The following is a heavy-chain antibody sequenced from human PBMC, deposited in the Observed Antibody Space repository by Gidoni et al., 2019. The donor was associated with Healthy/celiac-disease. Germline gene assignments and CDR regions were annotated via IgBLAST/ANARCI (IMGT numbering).Heavy chain of an antibody. J-gene: IGHJ4*02. D-gene: IGHD4-17*01. CDR3: ARGIYGDYAFDY. V-gene: IGHV3-30-3*01. CDR2: ISYDGSNK. Sequence: QVQLVESGGGVVQPGRSLRLSCAVSGFTFSSYAMHWVRQAPGKGLEWVAVISYDGSNKYYADSVKGRFTISRDNSKNTLYLQMNSLRAEDTAVYYCARGIYGDYAFDYWGQGTLVTVSS. CDR1: GFTFSSYA.